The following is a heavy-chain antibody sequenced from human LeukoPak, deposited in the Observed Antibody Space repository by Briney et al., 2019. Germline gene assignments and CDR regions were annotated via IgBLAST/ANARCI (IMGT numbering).Heavy chain of an antibody. CDR3: TRDQTPYY. CDR1: GFTFSSYE. CDR2: IRSKIYGGTP. V-gene: IGHV3-49*04. Sequence: GRSLRLCCAAPGFTFSSYEMNWVRQAPGKGPEWVGFIRSKIYGGTPEYAASVKGRFTISRDDSKGIAYLQMNSLKTEDTAVYYCTRDQTPYYWGQGTLVTVSS. J-gene: IGHJ4*02.